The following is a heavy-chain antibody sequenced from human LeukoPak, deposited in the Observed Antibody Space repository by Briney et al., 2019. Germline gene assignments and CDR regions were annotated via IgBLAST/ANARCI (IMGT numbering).Heavy chain of an antibody. CDR3: ARDYPTNYYGSGRDAFDI. Sequence: SETLSLTCTVSGGSISSYYWSWIRQPPGKGLEWIGYTYYSGSTNYNPSLKSRVTISVDTSKNQFSLKLSSVTAADTAVYYCARDYPTNYYGSGRDAFDIWGQGTMVTVSS. CDR1: GGSISSYY. CDR2: TYYSGST. J-gene: IGHJ3*02. D-gene: IGHD3-10*01. V-gene: IGHV4-59*01.